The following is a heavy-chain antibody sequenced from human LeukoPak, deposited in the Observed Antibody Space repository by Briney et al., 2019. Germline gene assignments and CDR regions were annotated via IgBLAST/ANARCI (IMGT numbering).Heavy chain of an antibody. CDR3: TRDLNRGSYHWFDP. D-gene: IGHD1-26*01. V-gene: IGHV3-66*01. CDR1: GLIVTSNY. CDR2: LYTGGDT. Sequence: GGSLRLSCAASGLIVTSNYMSWVRQALGKGLEWVSVLYTGGDTDYADSVKGRFTISRDSSKNTLYLQMSSLRPEDTAIYYCTRDLNRGSYHWFDPWGQGTPVTVS. J-gene: IGHJ5*02.